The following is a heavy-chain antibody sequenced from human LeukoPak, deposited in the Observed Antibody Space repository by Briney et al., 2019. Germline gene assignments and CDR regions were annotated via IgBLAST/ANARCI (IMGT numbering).Heavy chain of an antibody. J-gene: IGHJ3*02. CDR1: GGTFNSYT. D-gene: IGHD3-22*01. Sequence: ASVKVSCKASGGTFNSYTFGWVRQAPGQGPEWMGGIIPMIGTTNHAQKFQGRVTITADGSTSTVYMELSSLRSDDTAVYYCGRVRSSGFFDALDIWGQGTMVTVSS. V-gene: IGHV1-69*01. CDR3: GRVRSSGFFDALDI. CDR2: IIPMIGTT.